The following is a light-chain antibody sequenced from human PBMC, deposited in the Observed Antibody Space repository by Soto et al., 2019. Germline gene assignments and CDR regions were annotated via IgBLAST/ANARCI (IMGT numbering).Light chain of an antibody. CDR1: QSVSSN. CDR3: QQYNNWPPWT. Sequence: EMVMTKSPATLSVSAGVRPTLSCSASQSVSSNLAWYQQKPGQPPRLLIYGASTRATGIPSRFSGSRSGTEFTHTFSSLQFEDFAIYYCQQYNNWPPWTFGQGTKVQIK. V-gene: IGKV3-15*01. J-gene: IGKJ1*01. CDR2: GAS.